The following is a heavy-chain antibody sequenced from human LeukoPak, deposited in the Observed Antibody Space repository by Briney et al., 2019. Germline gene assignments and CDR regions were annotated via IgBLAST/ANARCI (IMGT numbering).Heavy chain of an antibody. D-gene: IGHD3-9*01. CDR1: GFTFSDHY. CDR3: TTFAYYDILTGYFDY. J-gene: IGHJ4*02. CDR2: IKSKTDGGTT. V-gene: IGHV3-15*01. Sequence: GGSLRLSCSVAGFTFSDHYMNWVRQAPGKGLEWVGRIKSKTDGGTTDYAAPVKGRFTISRDDSKNTLYLQMNSLKTEDTAVYYCTTFAYYDILTGYFDYWGQGTLVTVSS.